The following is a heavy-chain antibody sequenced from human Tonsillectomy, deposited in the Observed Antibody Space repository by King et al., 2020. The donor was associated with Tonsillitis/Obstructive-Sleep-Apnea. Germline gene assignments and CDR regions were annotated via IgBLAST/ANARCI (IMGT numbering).Heavy chain of an antibody. V-gene: IGHV4-59*01. J-gene: IGHJ6*03. D-gene: IGHD6-6*01. Sequence: VQLQESGPGLVKPSETLSLTCTVSGGSISSYYWSWIRQPPGKGLEWIGYIYHSGSTNYNPSLKSRVTISVDTSKNQFSLKLSSVTAADTAVYYCARVMTHSRSYYYYYYMDVWGKGTTVTVSS. CDR1: GGSISSYY. CDR2: IYHSGST. CDR3: ARVMTHSRSYYYYYYMDV.